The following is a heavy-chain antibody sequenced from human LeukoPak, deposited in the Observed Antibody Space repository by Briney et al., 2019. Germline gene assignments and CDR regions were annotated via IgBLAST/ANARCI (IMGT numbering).Heavy chain of an antibody. D-gene: IGHD3-3*01. V-gene: IGHV3-23*01. CDR1: GFTFSSYA. CDR2: ISGSGGST. Sequence: GGSLTLSCAASGFTFSSYAMSWVRQAPGKGLEWVSAISGSGGSTYYADSVKGRFTISRDNSKNTLYLQMNSLRAEDTAVYYCAKGTGYDFWSGYLLYYGMDVWGQGTTVTVSS. J-gene: IGHJ6*02. CDR3: AKGTGYDFWSGYLLYYGMDV.